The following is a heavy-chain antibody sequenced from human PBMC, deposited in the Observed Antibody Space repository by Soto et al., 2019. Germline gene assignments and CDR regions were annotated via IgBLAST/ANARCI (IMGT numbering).Heavy chain of an antibody. CDR2: IIPIFGTA. CDR3: ARASSGYYPQHFYFDY. Sequence: GASVKVSCKASGGTFSSYAISWVRQAPGQGLEWMGGIIPIFGTANYAQKFQGRVTITADESTSTAYMELSSLRSEDTPVYYCARASSGYYPQHFYFDYWGQGTLVTVSS. V-gene: IGHV1-69*13. D-gene: IGHD3-22*01. J-gene: IGHJ4*02. CDR1: GGTFSSYA.